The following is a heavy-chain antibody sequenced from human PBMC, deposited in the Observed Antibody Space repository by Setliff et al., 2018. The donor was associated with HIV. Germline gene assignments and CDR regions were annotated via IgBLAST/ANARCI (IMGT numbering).Heavy chain of an antibody. Sequence: SETLSLTCSIFYGSINNHYWTWIRQPPGKGLEWIGYINYRGNTYYNPYVKSRVTISMETSKNKFSLRLDSVTAADTAGYYCSRGLMVNDADPFDYWGQGALVTVSS. CDR1: YGSINNHY. J-gene: IGHJ4*02. D-gene: IGHD2-8*01. V-gene: IGHV4-59*11. CDR3: SRGLMVNDADPFDY. CDR2: INYRGNT.